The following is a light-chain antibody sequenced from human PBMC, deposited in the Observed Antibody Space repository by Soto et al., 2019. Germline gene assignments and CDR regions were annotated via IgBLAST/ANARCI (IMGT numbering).Light chain of an antibody. CDR3: QEYYFHRA. Sequence: AIRMTQSPTSFSASTGDRVTITCRASQDISSYLAWYQQKPGEAPKLLIQAASALQSGVPSRFSGSGSGTEFTLTISRLQSEDVATYYCQEYYFHRALGQGPEVDIK. CDR1: QDISSY. J-gene: IGKJ1*01. CDR2: AAS. V-gene: IGKV1-8*01.